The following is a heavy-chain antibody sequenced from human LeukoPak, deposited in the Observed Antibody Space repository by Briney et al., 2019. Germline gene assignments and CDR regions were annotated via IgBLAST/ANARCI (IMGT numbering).Heavy chain of an antibody. J-gene: IGHJ4*02. CDR1: GYIFTDNG. CDR2: ISTYNANT. V-gene: IGHV1-18*01. D-gene: IGHD3-10*01. CDR3: ARDVVAYGSGTYNYFDY. Sequence: GASVKVSCKTSGYIFTDNGISWVRLAPGQGLEWMGWISTYNANTNDAQNLQGRVTMTRDTSTRTAYMELRSLRSDDTAVYYCARDVVAYGSGTYNYFDYWGQGTLVTVPS.